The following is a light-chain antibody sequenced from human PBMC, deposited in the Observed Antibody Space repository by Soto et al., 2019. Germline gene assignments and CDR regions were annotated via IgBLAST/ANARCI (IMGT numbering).Light chain of an antibody. Sequence: QAVVTQPPSASGTPEQRVTISCSGSSSNIGSNTVNWYQQLPGTAPKLLIYSNNQRPSGVPDRFSGSKSGTSASLAISGLQSEDEADYYCAAWDDSLNGVFGGGTKVTVL. V-gene: IGLV1-44*01. CDR3: AAWDDSLNGV. CDR1: SSNIGSNT. CDR2: SNN. J-gene: IGLJ3*02.